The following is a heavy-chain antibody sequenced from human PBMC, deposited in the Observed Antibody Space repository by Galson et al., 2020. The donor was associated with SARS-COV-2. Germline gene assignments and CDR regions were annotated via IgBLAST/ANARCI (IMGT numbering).Heavy chain of an antibody. D-gene: IGHD1-26*01. CDR1: GFTFDDYG. V-gene: IGHV3-20*01. Sequence: GGSLRLSCAASGFTFDDYGMSWVRQAPGKGLEWVSGINWNGGSTGYADSVKGRFTISRDNAKNSLYLQMNSLRAEDTALYHCARGSVGAMGYYFDYWGQGTLVTVSS. J-gene: IGHJ4*02. CDR2: INWNGGST. CDR3: ARGSVGAMGYYFDY.